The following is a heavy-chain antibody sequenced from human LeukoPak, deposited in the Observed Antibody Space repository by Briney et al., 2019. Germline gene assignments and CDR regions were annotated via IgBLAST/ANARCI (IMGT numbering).Heavy chain of an antibody. CDR2: IYYSGST. Sequence: SETLSLTCAVYGGSFSGYYWSWIRQPPGKGLEWIGYIYYSGSTNYNPSLKSRVTISVDTSKNQFSLKLSSVTAADTAVYYCARSTAMVTDFDYWGQGTLVTVSS. D-gene: IGHD5-18*01. J-gene: IGHJ4*02. V-gene: IGHV4-59*01. CDR3: ARSTAMVTDFDY. CDR1: GGSFSGYY.